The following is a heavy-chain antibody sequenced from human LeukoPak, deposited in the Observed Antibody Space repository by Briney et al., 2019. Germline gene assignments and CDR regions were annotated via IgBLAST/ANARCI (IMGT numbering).Heavy chain of an antibody. CDR2: MNPNSGNT. J-gene: IGHJ4*02. CDR1: GYTFTSYD. D-gene: IGHD6-6*01. V-gene: IGHV1-8*01. Sequence: ASVKVSCKASGYTFTSYDINWVRQATGQGLEWMGWMNPNSGNTGYAQKFQGRVTMTRNTSISTAYMKLSSLRSEDTAVYYCARVPAKRASSSSVWGQGTLVTVSS. CDR3: ARVPAKRASSSSV.